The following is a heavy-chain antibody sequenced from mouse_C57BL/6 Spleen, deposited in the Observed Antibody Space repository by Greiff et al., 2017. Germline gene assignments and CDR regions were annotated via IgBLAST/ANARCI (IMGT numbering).Heavy chain of an antibody. CDR1: GYAFTNYL. CDR3: ARGGYDYAMDY. V-gene: IGHV1-54*01. CDR2: INPGSGGT. Sequence: VQLQQSGAGLVRPGTSVKVSCKASGYAFTNYLIEWVKQRPGQGLEWIGVINPGSGGTNYNEKFQGKATLTADKSSRTAYMQLSSLTSEDSAVYFCARGGYDYAMDYWGQGTSVTVSS. D-gene: IGHD2-14*01. J-gene: IGHJ4*01.